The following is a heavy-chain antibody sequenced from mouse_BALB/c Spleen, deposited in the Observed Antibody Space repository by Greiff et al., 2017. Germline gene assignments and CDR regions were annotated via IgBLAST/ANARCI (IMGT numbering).Heavy chain of an antibody. J-gene: IGHJ2*01. CDR3: ARGGPYYRYDFDY. CDR2: ISSGGST. V-gene: IGHV5-6-5*01. Sequence: DVQLVESGGGLVKPGGSLKLSCAASGFTFSSYAMSWVRQTPEKRLEWVASISSGGSTYYPDSVKGRFTISRDNARNILYLQMSSLRSEDTAMYYCARGGPYYRYDFDYGGQGTTLTVSS. CDR1: GFTFSSYA. D-gene: IGHD2-14*01.